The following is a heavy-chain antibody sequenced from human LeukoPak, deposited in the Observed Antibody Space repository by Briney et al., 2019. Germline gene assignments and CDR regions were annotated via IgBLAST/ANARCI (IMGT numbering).Heavy chain of an antibody. CDR3: ARDPSYCSSTSCYVGSPLYYYYPMDV. V-gene: IGHV3-48*01. CDR2: ISSSSTI. D-gene: IGHD2-2*01. Sequence: PGGTLRLSCAASGFTFSSYSMNWVRQAPGKGLEWVSYISSSSTIYYADSVKGRFTISRDNAKNSLYLQMNSLRAEDTAVYYCARDPSYCSSTSCYVGSPLYYYYPMDVWGQGTTVTVSS. J-gene: IGHJ6*02. CDR1: GFTFSSYS.